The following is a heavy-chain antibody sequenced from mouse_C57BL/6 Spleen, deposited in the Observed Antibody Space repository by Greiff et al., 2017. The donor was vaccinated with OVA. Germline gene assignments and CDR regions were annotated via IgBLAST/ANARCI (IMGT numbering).Heavy chain of an antibody. CDR1: GYAFTNYL. Sequence: VQRVESGAELVRPGTSVKVSCKASGYAFTNYLIEWVKQRPGQGLEWIGVINPGSGGTNYNEKFKGKATLTADKSSSTAYMQLSSLTSEDSAVYFCARAITTVVHFDYWGQGTTLTVSS. D-gene: IGHD1-1*01. CDR3: ARAITTVVHFDY. V-gene: IGHV1-54*01. J-gene: IGHJ2*01. CDR2: INPGSGGT.